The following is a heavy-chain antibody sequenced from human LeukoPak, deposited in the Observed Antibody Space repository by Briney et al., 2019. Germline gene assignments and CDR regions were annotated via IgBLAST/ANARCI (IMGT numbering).Heavy chain of an antibody. CDR1: GYAIRSGFF. D-gene: IGHD3-16*02. CDR3: ASCRYGGPSDY. Sequence: SETLSLTCAVSGYAIRSGFFWGWLRPPPGKQLEWIGSIYHAGSTYYTPSLKSRVTISVDTSKNNFSLSLNSVTVADTAVYYCASCRYGGPSDYWGPGTQVTVSS. CDR2: IYHAGST. J-gene: IGHJ4*02. V-gene: IGHV4-38-2*01.